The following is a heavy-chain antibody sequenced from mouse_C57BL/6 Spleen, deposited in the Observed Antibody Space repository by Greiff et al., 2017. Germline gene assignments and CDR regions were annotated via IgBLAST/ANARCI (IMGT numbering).Heavy chain of an antibody. Sequence: QVQLQQPGAELVMPGASVKLSCKASGYTFTSYWMHWVKQRPGQGLEWIGEIDPSDSYTNYNQKFKGKSTLTVDKSSSTAYMQLSSLTSEDSAVYYCARMITTVPVDYWGQGTTLTVSS. D-gene: IGHD1-1*01. CDR3: ARMITTVPVDY. V-gene: IGHV1-69*01. CDR1: GYTFTSYW. J-gene: IGHJ2*01. CDR2: IDPSDSYT.